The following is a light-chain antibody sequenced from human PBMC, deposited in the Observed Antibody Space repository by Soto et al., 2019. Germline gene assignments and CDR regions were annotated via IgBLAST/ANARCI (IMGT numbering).Light chain of an antibody. J-gene: IGKJ1*01. CDR3: QQYGSSPRT. V-gene: IGKV3D-20*01. CDR2: DAS. Sequence: EIVLTQSPATLSLSPGERATLSCGASQSVSGRYLAWYQQKPGLAPRLLIYDASNRATGITDRFSGSGSGTDFTLTISRLEPEDFAVYFCQQYGSSPRTFGQGTKVEI. CDR1: QSVSGRY.